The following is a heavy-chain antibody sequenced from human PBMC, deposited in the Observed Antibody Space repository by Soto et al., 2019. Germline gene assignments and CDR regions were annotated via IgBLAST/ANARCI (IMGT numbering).Heavy chain of an antibody. J-gene: IGHJ4*02. CDR2: IFYSGYT. D-gene: IGHD5-12*01. Sequence: QVQQQESGPGLVKPSETLSLTCTVSGGSINSDYWSWIRQPPGKGLEWIGYIFYSGYTKHDPSLKSRVTISVDTSKNQFSLTLSSVTAADTAVYYCARGVATNEFDSWGQGTLVTVSS. CDR3: ARGVATNEFDS. V-gene: IGHV4-59*01. CDR1: GGSINSDY.